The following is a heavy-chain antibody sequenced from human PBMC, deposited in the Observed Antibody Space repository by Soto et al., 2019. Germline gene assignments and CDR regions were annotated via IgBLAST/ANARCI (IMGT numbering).Heavy chain of an antibody. V-gene: IGHV3-30*18. J-gene: IGHJ5*02. Sequence: SYAASGLTDSGSGMHWVRQTTGKGLQWVAVISDDGSNKYYADSVKGRFTISRDNSKNTLYLQMNSLRAEDTAVYYCAKDGPRSGQFNWFDPWGKGTLVTGSS. CDR2: ISDDGSNK. D-gene: IGHD3-10*01. CDR3: AKDGPRSGQFNWFDP. CDR1: GLTDSGSG.